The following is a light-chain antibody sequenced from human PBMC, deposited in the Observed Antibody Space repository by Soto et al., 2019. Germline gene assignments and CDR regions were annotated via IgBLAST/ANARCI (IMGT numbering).Light chain of an antibody. V-gene: IGKV1-5*01. CDR1: QSINSW. CDR3: QQYDTYWT. J-gene: IGKJ1*01. CDR2: DAS. Sequence: IQVTQSPSTLSASVGDRVTLTGRASQSINSWLAWYQQKPGSAPKVLIYDASSLESGVPSRFSGSRSETEFTLTISSLQPDDFATYYCQQYDTYWTFGQGTKVDI.